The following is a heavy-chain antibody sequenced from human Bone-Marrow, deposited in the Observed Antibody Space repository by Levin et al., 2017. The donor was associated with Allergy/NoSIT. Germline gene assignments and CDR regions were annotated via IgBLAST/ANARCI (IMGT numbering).Heavy chain of an antibody. D-gene: IGHD6-6*01. J-gene: IGHJ6*02. CDR2: IKSKTDGGTT. Sequence: GGSLRLSCAASGFTFSNAWMSWVRQAPGKGLEWVGRIKSKTDGGTTDYAAPVKGRFTISRDDSKNTLYLQMNSLKTEDTAVYYCTTPRQLGHYYDYDGMDVWGQGTTVTVSS. CDR1: GFTFSNAW. CDR3: TTPRQLGHYYDYDGMDV. V-gene: IGHV3-15*01.